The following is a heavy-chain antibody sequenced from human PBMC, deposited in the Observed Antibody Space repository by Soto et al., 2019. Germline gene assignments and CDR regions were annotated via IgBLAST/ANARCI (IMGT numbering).Heavy chain of an antibody. CDR3: ARRWGEGRVDY. Sequence: QVKLQESGPGLVKPSGTLSLTCAVSGGSISSSNWWSWVRQPPGKGLEWIGEIYHSGNTNYNPSLKRRVTMAVDKSRNQFSLKLSSVTAADTAVYYCARRWGEGRVDYWGQGTLVTVSS. CDR1: GGSISSSNW. CDR2: IYHSGNT. D-gene: IGHD3-10*01. V-gene: IGHV4-4*02. J-gene: IGHJ4*02.